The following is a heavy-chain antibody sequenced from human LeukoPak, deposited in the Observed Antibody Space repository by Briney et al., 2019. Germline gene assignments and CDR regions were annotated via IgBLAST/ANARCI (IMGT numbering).Heavy chain of an antibody. Sequence: ASAKVSCKVSGYTLTELSMHWVRQAPGKGLEWMGGFDPEDGETIYAQKFQGRVTMTEDTSTDTAYMELSSLRSEDTAVYYCATVGGRYCSGGSCSNWFDPWGQGTLVTVSS. CDR3: ATVGGRYCSGGSCSNWFDP. D-gene: IGHD2-15*01. CDR2: FDPEDGET. CDR1: GYTLTELS. J-gene: IGHJ5*02. V-gene: IGHV1-24*01.